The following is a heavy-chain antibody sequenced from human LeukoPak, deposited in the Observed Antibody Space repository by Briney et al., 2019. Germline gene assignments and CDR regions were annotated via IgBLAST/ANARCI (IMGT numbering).Heavy chain of an antibody. D-gene: IGHD2/OR15-2a*01. V-gene: IGHV3-9*01. Sequence: PGRSLRLSCAGSGFTFYDYAMHWVRQTPGKGPEWVSGISWNSGNIAYADFVGGRFTISRDNAKNSLSLQMNSLSDEDTAVYYCAKDAYGGATFFYYMDVWGKGTTVTVSS. CDR1: GFTFYDYA. CDR2: ISWNSGNI. J-gene: IGHJ6*03. CDR3: AKDAYGGATFFYYMDV.